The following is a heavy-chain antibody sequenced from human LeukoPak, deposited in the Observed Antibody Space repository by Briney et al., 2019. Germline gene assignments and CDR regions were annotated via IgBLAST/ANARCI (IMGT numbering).Heavy chain of an antibody. CDR1: GFTFSSYA. CDR3: ARVAQLGPDY. CDR2: TSGSGGST. D-gene: IGHD6-6*01. V-gene: IGHV3-23*01. Sequence: GGSLRLSCAASGFTFSSYAMSWVRQAPVKGLEWVSATSGSGGSTYYADSVKGRFTISRDNSKNTLYLQMNSLRAEDTAVYYCARVAQLGPDYWGQGTLVTVSS. J-gene: IGHJ4*02.